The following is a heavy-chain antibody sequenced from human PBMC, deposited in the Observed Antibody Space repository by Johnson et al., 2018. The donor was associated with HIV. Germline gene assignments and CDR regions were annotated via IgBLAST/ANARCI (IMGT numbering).Heavy chain of an antibody. CDR3: TIWRWGWAGQEALDI. J-gene: IGHJ3*02. V-gene: IGHV3-9*01. D-gene: IGHD5-24*01. Sequence: VLLVESGGGLVQPGRSLRLSCAASGFTFDDYAMHWVRQAPGKGLEWVSGISWNSGSIGYADSVKGRFTISRDNAKNTLYLQMNSLRDEDTSVYYCTIWRWGWAGQEALDIWGPGTMVSVSS. CDR2: ISWNSGSI. CDR1: GFTFDDYA.